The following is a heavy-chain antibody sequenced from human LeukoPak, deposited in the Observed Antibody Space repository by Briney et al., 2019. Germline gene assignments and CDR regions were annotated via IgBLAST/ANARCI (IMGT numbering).Heavy chain of an antibody. CDR1: GGSISSSSYY. V-gene: IGHV4-39*01. CDR2: IYYSGTT. Sequence: SSATLSLTCTVSGGSISSSSYYWGWIRQPPGKGLEWIGSIYYSGTTYYNPSLKSRVTISVDTSKNQFSLKLSSVTAADTAVYYCARHNPHSSSWYHTTRGDYWGQGTLVTVSS. CDR3: ARHNPHSSSWYHTTRGDY. J-gene: IGHJ4*02. D-gene: IGHD6-13*01.